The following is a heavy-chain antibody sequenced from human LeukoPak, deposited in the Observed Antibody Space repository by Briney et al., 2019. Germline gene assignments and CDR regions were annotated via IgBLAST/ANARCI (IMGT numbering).Heavy chain of an antibody. CDR1: GFTFYDDA. J-gene: IGHJ3*02. Sequence: PGGSLRLSCEVSGFTFYDDAINWVRQAPGPELEWVANINWNGGSTGYGDSVTGRFTISRDNTKNSVFLQMHSLRGDDRALYYCARDMLLEDAFDIWGQGTMVIVSS. CDR2: INWNGGST. V-gene: IGHV3-20*04. D-gene: IGHD3-10*02. CDR3: ARDMLLEDAFDI.